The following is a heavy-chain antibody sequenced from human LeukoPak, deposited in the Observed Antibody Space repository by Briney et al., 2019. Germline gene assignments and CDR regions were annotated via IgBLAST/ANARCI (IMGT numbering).Heavy chain of an antibody. D-gene: IGHD5-18*01. CDR3: ARRGYSYNDAFDI. J-gene: IGHJ3*02. Sequence: LRLSCAASGFTFSSYAMSWIRQPPGKGLEWIGYIYHSGSTYYNPSLKSRVTISVDRSKNQFSLKLSSVTAADTAVYYCARRGYSYNDAFDIWGQGTMVTVSS. CDR2: IYHSGST. CDR1: GFTFSSYA. V-gene: IGHV4-30-2*01.